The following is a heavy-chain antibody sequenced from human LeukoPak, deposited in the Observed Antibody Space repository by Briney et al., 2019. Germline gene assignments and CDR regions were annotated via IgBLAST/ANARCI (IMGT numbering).Heavy chain of an antibody. CDR1: GASISSYY. CDR3: ARWSISGNSWDYFDY. Sequence: SETLSLTCTVSGASISSYYWSWLRQPPGKGLEWIAFMYYSGSTNYNPSLKSRVTISLDTSKNQFSLKLSSVTAADTAVYYCARWSISGNSWDYFDYWGQGTLVTVSS. D-gene: IGHD4-23*01. V-gene: IGHV4-59*08. CDR2: MYYSGST. J-gene: IGHJ4*02.